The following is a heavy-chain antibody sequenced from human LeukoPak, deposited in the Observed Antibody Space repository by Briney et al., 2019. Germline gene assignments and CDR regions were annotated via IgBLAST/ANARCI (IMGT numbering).Heavy chain of an antibody. V-gene: IGHV3-11*04. CDR3: ARTNPWELKYYFDY. CDR2: ISSSGSI. D-gene: IGHD1-7*01. J-gene: IGHJ4*02. Sequence: GGSLRLSCAASGFTFSDNYMSWIRQAPGKGLEWVSYISSSGSIYYADSVKGRFTISRDNAKNSLYLQMNSLRAEDTAVYYCARTNPWELKYYFDYWGQGTLVTVYS. CDR1: GFTFSDNY.